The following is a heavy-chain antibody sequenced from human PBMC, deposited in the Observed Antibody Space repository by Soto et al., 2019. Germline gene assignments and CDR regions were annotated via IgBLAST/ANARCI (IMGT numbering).Heavy chain of an antibody. V-gene: IGHV4-4*02. CDR1: SGSISSSNW. CDR3: ARDGAKGYGDYAVTGFDY. D-gene: IGHD4-17*01. Sequence: QVQLQESGPGLVKPSGTLSLTCAVSSGSISSSNWWSWVRQPPGKGLEWIGEIYHSGSTNYNPSLKSRVTISVDKSKNQFSLKLSSVTAADTAVYYCARDGAKGYGDYAVTGFDYWGQGTLVTVSS. J-gene: IGHJ4*02. CDR2: IYHSGST.